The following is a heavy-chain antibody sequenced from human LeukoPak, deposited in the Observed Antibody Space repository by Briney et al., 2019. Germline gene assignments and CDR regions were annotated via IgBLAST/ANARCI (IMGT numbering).Heavy chain of an antibody. CDR3: ATGVTMIVVVQYFDY. CDR1: GYTLTELS. D-gene: IGHD3-22*01. V-gene: IGHV1-24*01. Sequence: ASVKVSCKVSGYTLTELSMHWVRQAPGKGRAWMGGFDPEDGETIYAQKFQGRVTMTEDTSTDTAYMELSSLRSEDTAVYYCATGVTMIVVVQYFDYWGQGTLVTVSS. CDR2: FDPEDGET. J-gene: IGHJ4*02.